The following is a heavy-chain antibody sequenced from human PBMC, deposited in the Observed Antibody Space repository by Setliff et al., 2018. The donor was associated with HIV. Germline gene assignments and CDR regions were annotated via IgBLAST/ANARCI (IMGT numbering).Heavy chain of an antibody. J-gene: IGHJ1*01. Sequence: SETLSLTCTVSGGSISSHYWSWIRQPLGKGLEWIGYIYYSGSTNYNPSLKSRVTMSLDTSKNQFSLKLSSVTAADTAVYFCARDPYCSGDGCFRYYQHWGRGTLVTVSS. CDR3: ARDPYCSGDGCFRYYQH. CDR1: GGSISSHY. V-gene: IGHV4-59*11. D-gene: IGHD2-15*01. CDR2: IYYSGST.